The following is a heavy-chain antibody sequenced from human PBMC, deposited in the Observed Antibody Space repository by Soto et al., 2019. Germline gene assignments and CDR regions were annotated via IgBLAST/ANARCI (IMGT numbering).Heavy chain of an antibody. CDR2: IKSKTDGGTT. D-gene: IGHD2-21*02. Sequence: GGSLRLSCAASGFTFSNAWMNWVRQAPGKGLEWVGRIKSKTDGGTTDYAAPVKGRFTISRDDSKNTLYLQMNSLKTEDTAVYYCTTETLRSHIIVVVTAMMGAMAFDIWGQGTMVTVSS. CDR3: TTETLRSHIIVVVTAMMGAMAFDI. CDR1: GFTFSNAW. V-gene: IGHV3-15*07. J-gene: IGHJ3*02.